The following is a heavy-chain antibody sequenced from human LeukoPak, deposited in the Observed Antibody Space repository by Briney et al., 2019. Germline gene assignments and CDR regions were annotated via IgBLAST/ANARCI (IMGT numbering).Heavy chain of an antibody. CDR1: GYSISSGYY. Sequence: PSETLSLTCAVSGYSISSGYYWGWIRQPPGKGLEWIGSVYHSGSTYYNPSLKSRVTISVDTSKNHFSLNLSSVTAADTAVYYCARDNVVVVTDTPTSGLDPWGQGTLVTVSS. J-gene: IGHJ5*02. V-gene: IGHV4-38-2*02. CDR3: ARDNVVVVTDTPTSGLDP. D-gene: IGHD2-15*01. CDR2: VYHSGST.